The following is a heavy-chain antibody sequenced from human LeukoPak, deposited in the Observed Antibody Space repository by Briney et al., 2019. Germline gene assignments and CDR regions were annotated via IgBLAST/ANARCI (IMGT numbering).Heavy chain of an antibody. D-gene: IGHD2-15*01. Sequence: GGSLRLSCAASGLTFSDHYMDWVRQAPGKGLGWVGRMRNKANSYTTEYAASVKGIFTISRDDSKSIAYLQINSQKTEDTAVYYCTRGPLDWTPYSLDYWGQGTLVTVSS. V-gene: IGHV3-72*01. CDR3: TRGPLDWTPYSLDY. J-gene: IGHJ4*02. CDR2: MRNKANSYTT. CDR1: GLTFSDHY.